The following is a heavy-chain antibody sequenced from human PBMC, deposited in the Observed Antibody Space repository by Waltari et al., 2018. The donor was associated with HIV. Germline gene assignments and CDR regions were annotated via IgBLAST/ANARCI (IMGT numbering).Heavy chain of an antibody. CDR2: IYYSWST. CDR1: GGSISSSSYY. J-gene: IGHJ6*02. Sequence: QLQLQESGPGLVKPSETLSLTCTVSGGSISSSSYYWGWIRQPPGKGLEWIGSIYYSWSTYYNPSLKSRVTISVDTSKNQFSLKLSSVTAADTAVYYCARDHDSRFYYYGMDVWGQGTTVTVSS. D-gene: IGHD3-22*01. V-gene: IGHV4-39*07. CDR3: ARDHDSRFYYYGMDV.